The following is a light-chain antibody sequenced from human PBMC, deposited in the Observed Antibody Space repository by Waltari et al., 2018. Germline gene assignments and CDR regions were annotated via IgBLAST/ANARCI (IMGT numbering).Light chain of an antibody. CDR3: QSYDNRLSAMI. CDR2: IND. J-gene: IGLJ2*01. Sequence: QSFLAPPPSVSGAPGQRVTISCPGSDPNIGAGYGVHWYQHFPGTAPKLLIYINDNRPSGVPARFSGSAAGTSATLDITALQSEDEADYYCQSYDNRLSAMIFGGGTKVTVL. CDR1: DPNIGAGYG. V-gene: IGLV1-40*01.